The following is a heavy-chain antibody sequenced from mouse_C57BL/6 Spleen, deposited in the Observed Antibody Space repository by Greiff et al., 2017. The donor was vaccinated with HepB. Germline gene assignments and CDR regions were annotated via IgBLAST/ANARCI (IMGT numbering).Heavy chain of an antibody. CDR3: ARLYSEDY. J-gene: IGHJ2*01. CDR1: GYTFTSYT. CDR2: INPSSGYT. V-gene: IGHV1-4*01. D-gene: IGHD2-12*01. Sequence: VQLQQSGAELARPGASVKMSCKASGYTFTSYTMHRVKQRPGQGLEWIGYINPSSGYTKYNQKFKDKATLTADKSSSTAYMQLSRLTSEDSAVYYCARLYSEDYWGQGTTLTVSS.